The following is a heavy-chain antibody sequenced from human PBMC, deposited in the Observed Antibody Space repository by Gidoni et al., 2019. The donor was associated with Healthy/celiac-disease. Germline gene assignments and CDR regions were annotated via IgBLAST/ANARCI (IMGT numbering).Heavy chain of an antibody. CDR2: IGYDGSNK. CDR3: ARTFDGYSGYDLADY. D-gene: IGHD5-12*01. Sequence: QVQLVESGGGVVKPGRSRRLSCAASGFTVSSYGMHGVRQAPGKGLGWVAVIGYDGSNKSYADSVKGLFTISRDNSKNTLYLQMTSLRAEDTAVYYCARTFDGYSGYDLADYWGQGTLVTVSS. J-gene: IGHJ4*02. CDR1: GFTVSSYG. V-gene: IGHV3-33*01.